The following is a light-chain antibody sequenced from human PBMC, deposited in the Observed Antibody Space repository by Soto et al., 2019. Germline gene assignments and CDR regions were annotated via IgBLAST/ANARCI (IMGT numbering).Light chain of an antibody. Sequence: EIVLTQSPGTLSLSPGERATLSCRASQSVSSNYLAWYQQKRGHAPRLLIYAASARATGIPDRFSGSWSGTDFNLTIIRLEPEYFAVYLCQLYGSSDPRYNFGQGTKLPSK. V-gene: IGKV3-20*01. CDR2: AAS. CDR1: QSVSSNY. CDR3: QLYGSSDPRYN. J-gene: IGKJ2*01.